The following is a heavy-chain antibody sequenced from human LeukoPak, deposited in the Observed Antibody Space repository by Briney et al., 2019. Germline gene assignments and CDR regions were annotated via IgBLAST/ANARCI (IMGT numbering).Heavy chain of an antibody. V-gene: IGHV4-39*01. CDR3: ARRYNKSFDH. J-gene: IGHJ5*02. CDR2: IYYSGTT. CDR1: GGSISSSSYN. Sequence: SETLSLTCTVSGGSISSSSYNWGWIRQPPGKGLEWIGNIYYSGTTYYNPSLKSRVTLSVDTSKNQFSLKLSSVTAADTAVYYCARRYNKSFDHWGGGTLVIVSS. D-gene: IGHD5-24*01.